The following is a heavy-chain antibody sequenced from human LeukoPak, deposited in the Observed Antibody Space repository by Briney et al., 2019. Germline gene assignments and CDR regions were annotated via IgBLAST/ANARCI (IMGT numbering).Heavy chain of an antibody. Sequence: SQTLSLTCAISGDSVPSNSAAWNWIRQSPSRGLEWLGKTYYRSKWYNDYAESVKSRITINPDTSKNQFSLHLNSVTPEDTAVYYCARVMLGYGDTYYYGMDVWGQGTTVTVSS. V-gene: IGHV6-1*01. CDR3: ARVMLGYGDTYYYGMDV. CDR1: GDSVPSNSAA. D-gene: IGHD2-21*02. CDR2: TYYRSKWYN. J-gene: IGHJ6*02.